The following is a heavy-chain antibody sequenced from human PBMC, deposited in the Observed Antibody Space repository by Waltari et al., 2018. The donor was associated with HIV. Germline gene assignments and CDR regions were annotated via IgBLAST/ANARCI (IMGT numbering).Heavy chain of an antibody. V-gene: IGHV1-8*01. D-gene: IGHD7-27*01. Sequence: QVQLEQSGAEVRKPGASVKVSCKASRYIFTTYDINWVRQATGQGFEWMGWMNPNSGTTGNAQNFQGRVTMTRNTSINTVYMDLNSLRSEDSAVYYCATGGLGSDLHVWGQGTTVIVS. CDR3: ATGGLGSDLHV. CDR1: RYIFTTYD. J-gene: IGHJ6*02. CDR2: MNPNSGTT.